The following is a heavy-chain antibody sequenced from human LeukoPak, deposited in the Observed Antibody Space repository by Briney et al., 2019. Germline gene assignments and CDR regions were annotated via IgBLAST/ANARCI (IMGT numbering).Heavy chain of an antibody. CDR1: GFTFSSYA. J-gene: IGHJ4*02. CDR2: ISGSGGST. CDR3: AKDRRGDYYGSGSPPYYFDY. V-gene: IGHV3-23*01. Sequence: GGSLRLSCAASGFTFSSYAMSWVRQAPGKGLEWVSAISGSGGSTYYADSVKGRFTISRDNPKNTLYLQMNSLRAEDTAVYYCAKDRRGDYYGSGSPPYYFDYWGQGTLVTVSS. D-gene: IGHD3-10*01.